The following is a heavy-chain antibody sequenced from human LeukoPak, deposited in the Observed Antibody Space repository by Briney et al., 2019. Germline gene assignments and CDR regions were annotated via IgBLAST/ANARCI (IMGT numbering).Heavy chain of an antibody. J-gene: IGHJ4*02. CDR2: LSGSGSTT. V-gene: IGHV3-21*04. CDR3: ARDPNSSGSDY. CDR1: GFTFTSVG. Sequence: PGGSLRLSCVASGFTFTSVGMSWGRQAPGKGLEWVSALSGSGSTTYYADSVKGRFTISRDNAKDSLYLQMNSLRVEDTAVYYCARDPNSSGSDYWGQGTLVTVSS. D-gene: IGHD6-19*01.